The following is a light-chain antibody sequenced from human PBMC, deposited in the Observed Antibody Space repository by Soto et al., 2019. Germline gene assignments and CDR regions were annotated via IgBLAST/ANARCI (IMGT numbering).Light chain of an antibody. CDR3: QQYGTSEII. CDR1: QSVSSY. J-gene: IGKJ5*01. CDR2: DTS. Sequence: EIVLTQSPGTLSLSPGERAALSCRASQSVSSYIAWYQVKPGQAPRLLIYDTSSRATGIPDRFSGSGSGTDFTLTITRLEPEDFAVFYCQQYGTSEIIFGQGTRLEI. V-gene: IGKV3-20*01.